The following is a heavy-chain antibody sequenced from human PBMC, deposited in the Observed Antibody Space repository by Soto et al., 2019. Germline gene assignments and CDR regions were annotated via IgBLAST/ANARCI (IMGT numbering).Heavy chain of an antibody. D-gene: IGHD2-21*01. J-gene: IGHJ4*02. CDR3: SRIQGPYCGGDCYDY. V-gene: IGHV2-26*01. CDR2: IFSNDEK. Sequence: QVTLKESGPVLVKPTETLTLTCTVSGFSLSNARMGVSWIRQPPGKALEWLAHIFSNDEKSYRTSLTSRLTISKDTSKSQVVLTMTNMDPVDTATYYCSRIQGPYCGGDCYDYWGQGTLVTVSS. CDR1: GFSLSNARMG.